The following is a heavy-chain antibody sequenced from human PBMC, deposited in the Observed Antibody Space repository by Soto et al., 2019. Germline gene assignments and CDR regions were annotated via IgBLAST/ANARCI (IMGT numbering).Heavy chain of an antibody. J-gene: IGHJ6*02. CDR2: INAGNGNT. D-gene: IGHD2-15*01. Sequence: GASVKVSCKASGYTFTSYAMHWVRQAPGQRLEWMGWINAGNGNTKYSQEFQGRVTMTRNTSISTAYMELSSLRSEDTAVYYCVMRDIVVVVAATVYYGMDVWGQGTTVTVSS. CDR1: GYTFTSYA. V-gene: IGHV1-3*03. CDR3: VMRDIVVVVAATVYYGMDV.